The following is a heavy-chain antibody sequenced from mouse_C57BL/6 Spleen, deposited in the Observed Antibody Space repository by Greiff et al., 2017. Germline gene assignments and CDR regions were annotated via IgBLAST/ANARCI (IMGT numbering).Heavy chain of an antibody. V-gene: IGHV1-80*01. CDR2: IYPGDGDT. CDR3: ARQAAGYAMDY. J-gene: IGHJ4*01. CDR1: GYAFSSYW. Sequence: QVQLQQSGAELVKPGASVKISCKASGYAFSSYWMNWVKQRPGKGLEWIGQIYPGDGDTNYNGKFKGKATLTADKSSSTAYMQRSSLTSEDSAVYFCARQAAGYAMDYWGQGTSVTVSS. D-gene: IGHD6-1*01.